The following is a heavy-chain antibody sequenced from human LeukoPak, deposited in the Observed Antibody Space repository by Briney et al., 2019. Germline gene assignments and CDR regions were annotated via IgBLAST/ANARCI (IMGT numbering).Heavy chain of an antibody. J-gene: IGHJ4*02. V-gene: IGHV5-51*01. D-gene: IGHD2-2*01. CDR1: GYSFTGYW. Sequence: GEALKTSRKGSGYSFTGYWIGRVRQMPGKGLGWMGIIYPGDSDTRYSPSFQGQVTISADKSISTAYLQWSSLKASDTAMYYCARYGPAARELDYWGQGTLVTVSS. CDR3: ARYGPAARELDY. CDR2: IYPGDSDT.